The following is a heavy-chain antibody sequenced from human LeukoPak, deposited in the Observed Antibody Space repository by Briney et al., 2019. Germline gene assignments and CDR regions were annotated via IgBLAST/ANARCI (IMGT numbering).Heavy chain of an antibody. Sequence: SETLSLTCTVSGYSISWGYYWGWIRQLPGKGLEWIGNIFHSGKTYYNPSLKSRVTISVDTSKTQFTLTLSSVTAADTAMYYCARLKSGDPDSWGQGTLVTVSS. CDR1: GYSISWGYY. CDR3: ARLKSGDPDS. J-gene: IGHJ4*02. CDR2: IFHSGKT. V-gene: IGHV4-38-2*02. D-gene: IGHD7-27*01.